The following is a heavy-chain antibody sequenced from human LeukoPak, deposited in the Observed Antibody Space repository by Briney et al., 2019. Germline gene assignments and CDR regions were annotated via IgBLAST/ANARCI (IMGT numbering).Heavy chain of an antibody. CDR2: VSHGAGRT. Sequence: GGSLRLSCAASGFTFDNYAMSWVRQAPGKGLEWVSGVSHGAGRTSYADSVTGRFTISRYNARRILYLQMNSLRAEETAVYYCAKDVCNGAGCHFFNYWGQGTVVTVSS. J-gene: IGHJ4*02. CDR3: AKDVCNGAGCHFFNY. D-gene: IGHD2-15*01. V-gene: IGHV3-23*01. CDR1: GFTFDNYA.